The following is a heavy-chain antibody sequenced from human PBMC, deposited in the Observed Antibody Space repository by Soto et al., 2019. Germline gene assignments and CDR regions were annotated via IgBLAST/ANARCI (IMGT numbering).Heavy chain of an antibody. CDR1: GFNFSTNW. Sequence: EVQLVESGGGLVQPGGSLRLSCAASGFNFSTNWMSWVCQAPAKGLEWVANIKQDGREKYYVDSGKGRFTFSRDNAKNSLFLQMNSLKGDDTAIYYCARAPGFGAFPSSHWFVSWGQGTLVTVSS. J-gene: IGHJ5*01. CDR3: ARAPGFGAFPSSHWFVS. V-gene: IGHV3-7*04. D-gene: IGHD3-10*01. CDR2: IKQDGREK.